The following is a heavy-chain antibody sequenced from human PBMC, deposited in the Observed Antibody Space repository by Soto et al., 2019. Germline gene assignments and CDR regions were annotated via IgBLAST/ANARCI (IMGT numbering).Heavy chain of an antibody. D-gene: IGHD2-2*01. CDR1: GYTFTSYY. V-gene: IGHV1-46*03. J-gene: IGHJ6*03. CDR2: INPSGGST. CDR3: ARGDILVVPAAMSYYYYMDV. Sequence: QVQLVQSGAEVKKPGASVKVSCKASGYTFTSYYMHWVRQAPGQGLEWMGIINPSGGSTSYAQKFQGRATMTSDTSTSTVYMELSSLRSEDTAVYYCARGDILVVPAAMSYYYYMDVWGKGTTVTVSS.